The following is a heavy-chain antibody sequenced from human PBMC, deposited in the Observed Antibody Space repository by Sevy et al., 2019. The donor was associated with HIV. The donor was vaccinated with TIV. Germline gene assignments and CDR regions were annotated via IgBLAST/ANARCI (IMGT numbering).Heavy chain of an antibody. V-gene: IGHV3-11*01. CDR1: EFTFSDYY. J-gene: IGHJ4*02. Sequence: GGSLRLSCAASEFTFSDYYMSWIRQAPGKGLEWVSYISSSGSTIYYTDSVKGRFTISRDNAKNSLYLQMNSLRAEDTAVYCCASSYDSSGYLPYFDYWGQGTLVTVSS. CDR2: ISSSGSTI. D-gene: IGHD3-22*01. CDR3: ASSYDSSGYLPYFDY.